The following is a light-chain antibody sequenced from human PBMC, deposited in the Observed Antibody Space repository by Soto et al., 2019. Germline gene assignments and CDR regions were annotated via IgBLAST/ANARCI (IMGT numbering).Light chain of an antibody. CDR1: RSVSSSY. CDR3: QQYVNSPPSWT. Sequence: ETVLTQSPGTLSLSPGERATLFSRASRSVSSSYLAWYQQKPGQAPRLLIYGASSRATGIPDRFSGSGSGTDFTLTISRLEPEDFAVYYCQQYVNSPPSWTFGQGTKVEIK. CDR2: GAS. J-gene: IGKJ1*01. V-gene: IGKV3-20*01.